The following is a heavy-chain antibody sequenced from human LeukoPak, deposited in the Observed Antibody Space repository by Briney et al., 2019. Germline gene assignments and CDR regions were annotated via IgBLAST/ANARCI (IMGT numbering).Heavy chain of an antibody. Sequence: GGSLRLSCAVSGFIFSSSAMSWVRQAPGKGLEWVSAISGGGDDTSYADSARGRFTVSRDNSKNTLYLQMNSLRAEDTAVYYCARDGYSSGWYPDYWGQGTLVTVSS. CDR2: ISGGGDDT. CDR3: ARDGYSSGWYPDY. D-gene: IGHD6-19*01. CDR1: GFIFSSSA. J-gene: IGHJ4*02. V-gene: IGHV3-23*01.